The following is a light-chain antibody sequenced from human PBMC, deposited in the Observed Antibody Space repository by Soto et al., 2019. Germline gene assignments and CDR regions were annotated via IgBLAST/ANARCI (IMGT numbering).Light chain of an antibody. CDR1: QSVLYSSDNTNF. CDR2: LAS. CDR3: QQYYSTPRT. V-gene: IGKV4-1*01. Sequence: DIVMTQSPDSLAVSLGERATINCKSSQSVLYSSDNTNFLAWYQQKPGQPPKMLIYLASTRGPGVPDRFSGSGSGTDFTLIIRSLQAEDVAVYYCQQYYSTPRTFGQGTRVEIK. J-gene: IGKJ1*01.